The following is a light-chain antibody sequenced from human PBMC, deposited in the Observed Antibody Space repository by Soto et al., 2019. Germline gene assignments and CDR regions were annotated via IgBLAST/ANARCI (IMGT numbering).Light chain of an antibody. J-gene: IGLJ1*01. Sequence: QSALTQPASVSGSPGQSISISGTGTSSDVGGYTYVSWYQHQPGKSPKLVIFDVSGRPSGISHRFSGSKSGNTASLTISGLRPEDEADYYCSSYTDFNFYDFGTGTKLPVL. CDR1: SSDVGGYTY. CDR2: DVS. CDR3: SSYTDFNFYD. V-gene: IGLV2-14*03.